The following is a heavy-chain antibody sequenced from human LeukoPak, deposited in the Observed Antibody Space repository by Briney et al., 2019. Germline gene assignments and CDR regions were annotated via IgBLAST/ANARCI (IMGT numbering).Heavy chain of an antibody. D-gene: IGHD3-10*01. CDR3: ASTFMVRGVMVYFDY. CDR2: INPNSGGT. V-gene: IGHV1-2*02. CDR1: GYIFTGYY. J-gene: IGHJ4*02. Sequence: ASVKVSCKASGYIFTGYYLFWVRQAPGQGLEWMGWINPNSGGTNYAQKFQGRVTMTRDTSISTAYMELSRLRSDDTAVYYCASTFMVRGVMVYFDYWGQGTLVTVSS.